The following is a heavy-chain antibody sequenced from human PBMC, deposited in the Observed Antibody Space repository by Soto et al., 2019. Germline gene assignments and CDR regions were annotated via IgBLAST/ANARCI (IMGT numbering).Heavy chain of an antibody. Sequence: QMQLQESGPGLVSPSQTLSLTCTVSGGSISSDGDYYRWSWIRQHPGKGLEWIGYIYDSGSPYYHPSLESRVTVSEDTSKNQFSLKLSSLTAADTAVYYCARVRENYFDSWGQGILVTVSS. V-gene: IGHV4-31*03. CDR1: GGSISSDGDYYR. CDR3: ARVRENYFDS. CDR2: IYDSGSP. J-gene: IGHJ4*02.